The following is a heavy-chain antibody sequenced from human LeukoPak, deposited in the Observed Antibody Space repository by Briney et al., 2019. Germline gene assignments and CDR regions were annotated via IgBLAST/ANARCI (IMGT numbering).Heavy chain of an antibody. V-gene: IGHV1-69*13. CDR1: GGTFSSYA. CDR2: IIPIFGTA. J-gene: IGHJ5*02. D-gene: IGHD2-2*01. CDR3: ARGYCSSTSCYGGWFDP. Sequence: SVKVSCKASGGTFSSYAISWVRQAPGQGLEWMGGIIPIFGTANYAQKFQGRVTITADESTSTAYMELSSLRSEDTAVYYCARGYCSSTSCYGGWFDPWGQGTLVTVSS.